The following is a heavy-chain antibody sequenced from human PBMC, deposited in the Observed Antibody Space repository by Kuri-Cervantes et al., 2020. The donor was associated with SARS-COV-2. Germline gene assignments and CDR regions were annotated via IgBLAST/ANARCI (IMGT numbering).Heavy chain of an antibody. J-gene: IGHJ4*02. V-gene: IGHV1-24*01. CDR2: FDPEDGET. CDR3: AREWTDPIEMTTPTHFDY. Sequence: AAFKVSCKVSGYTLTELSMHWVRQAPGKGLEWMGGFDPEDGETIYAQKFQGRVTITADESTSTAYMELSSLRSEDTAVYYCAREWTDPIEMTTPTHFDYWGQGTLVTVSS. CDR1: GYTLTELS. D-gene: IGHD5-24*01.